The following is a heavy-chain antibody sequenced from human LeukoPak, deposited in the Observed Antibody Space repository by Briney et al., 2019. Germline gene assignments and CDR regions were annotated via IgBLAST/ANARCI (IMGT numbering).Heavy chain of an antibody. CDR1: GFTFSNAW. CDR3: TTYYYDSSGYFWEAFDI. V-gene: IGHV3-15*01. J-gene: IGHJ3*02. CDR2: IKSKTDGGTT. D-gene: IGHD3-22*01. Sequence: AGGSLRLSCAASGFTFSNAWMSWVRQAPGKGLEWVGRIKSKTDGGTTDYAAPVKGRFTISRDDSKNTLYLQMNSLKTEDTAVYYCTTYYYDSSGYFWEAFDIWGQGTLVTVSS.